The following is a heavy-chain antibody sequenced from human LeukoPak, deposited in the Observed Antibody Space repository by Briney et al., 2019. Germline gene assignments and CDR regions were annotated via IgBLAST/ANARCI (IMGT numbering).Heavy chain of an antibody. CDR3: ARVEGYSSSWYWFDP. D-gene: IGHD6-13*01. V-gene: IGHV1-69-2*01. J-gene: IGHJ5*02. CDR1: GYTFTDYY. CDR2: VDPEDGET. Sequence: ASVKISCKVSGYTFTDYYMHWVQQAPGKGLEWMGLVDPEDGETIYAQKFQGRVTITTDESTSTAYMELSSLRSEDTAVYYCARVEGYSSSWYWFDPWGQGTLVTVSS.